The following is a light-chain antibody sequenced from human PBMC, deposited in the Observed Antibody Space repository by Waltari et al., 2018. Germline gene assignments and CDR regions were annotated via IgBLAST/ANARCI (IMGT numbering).Light chain of an antibody. Sequence: EIVLTQSPGTLFLSGGEGATLSCRNSQTIRTTYLAWYQQKPGQAPTLLIYGAFTRATGIPDRFTGSGSGTDFSLTISSLKPEDFAVYYCQQYHVSPLTFGGGTRVEIK. CDR1: QTIRTTY. J-gene: IGKJ4*01. V-gene: IGKV3-20*01. CDR2: GAF. CDR3: QQYHVSPLT.